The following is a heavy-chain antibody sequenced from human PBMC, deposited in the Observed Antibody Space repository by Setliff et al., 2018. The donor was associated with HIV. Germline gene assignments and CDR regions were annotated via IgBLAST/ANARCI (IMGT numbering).Heavy chain of an antibody. CDR1: GGSISSYY. CDR3: ARDQPNYSSSSYNWFDP. CDR2: IYYSGDT. J-gene: IGHJ5*02. Sequence: PSETLSLTCTVSGGSISSYYWSWIRQPPGKGLEWIGYIYYSGDTNYNPSLKSRVTISVDTSKNQFSLKLSSVTAADTAVYYCARDQPNYSSSSYNWFDPWGQGTLVTVSS. V-gene: IGHV4-59*12. D-gene: IGHD6-6*01.